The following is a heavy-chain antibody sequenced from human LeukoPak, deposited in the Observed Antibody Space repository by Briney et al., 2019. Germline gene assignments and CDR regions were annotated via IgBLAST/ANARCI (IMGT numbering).Heavy chain of an antibody. CDR3: ARAGLYGFST. V-gene: IGHV4-34*01. CDR1: GGSFSGYY. J-gene: IGHJ5*02. Sequence: PSETLSLTCAVYGGSFSGYYWSWSRQPPGKGLEWIGEINHSGSTNYSPSLKSRVTISVDTSKNQFSLKLSSVTAADTAVYYCARAGLYGFSTWGQGTLVTVSS. CDR2: INHSGST. D-gene: IGHD3-10*01.